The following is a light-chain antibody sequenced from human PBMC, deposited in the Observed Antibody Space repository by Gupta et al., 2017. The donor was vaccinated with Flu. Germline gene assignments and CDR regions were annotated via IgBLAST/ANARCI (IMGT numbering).Light chain of an antibody. CDR3: QQDGRGGT. CDR2: GAS. V-gene: IGKV3-20*01. CDR1: QSVSSSY. Sequence: EIVLTQSPGTLSLSPGERATLSCRASQSVSSSYLAWYQQKPGQAPRLLIYGASSRATGIPDRFSGSGSGTDFTLTSIRPEPEDFAVYYGQQDGRGGTFGQGTKVEIK. J-gene: IGKJ1*01.